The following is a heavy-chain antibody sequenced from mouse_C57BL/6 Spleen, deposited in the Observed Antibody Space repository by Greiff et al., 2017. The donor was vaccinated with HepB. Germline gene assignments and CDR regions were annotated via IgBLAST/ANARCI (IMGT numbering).Heavy chain of an antibody. V-gene: IGHV3-1*01. Sequence: VQLQQSGPGMVKPSQSLSLTCTVTGYSITSGYDWHWIRHFPGNKLEWMGYISYSGSTNYNPSLKSRISITHDTSKNHFFLKLNSVTTEDTATYYCARGLLRSLFDYWGQGTTLTVSS. D-gene: IGHD1-1*01. J-gene: IGHJ2*01. CDR3: ARGLLRSLFDY. CDR1: GYSITSGYD. CDR2: ISYSGST.